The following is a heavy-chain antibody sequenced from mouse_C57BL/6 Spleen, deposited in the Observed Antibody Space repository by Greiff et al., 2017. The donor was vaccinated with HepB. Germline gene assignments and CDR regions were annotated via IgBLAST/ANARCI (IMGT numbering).Heavy chain of an antibody. CDR3: ASLTTLYYYAMDY. CDR1: GYSITSGYY. Sequence: DVKLQESGPGLVKPSQSLSLTCSVTGYSITSGYYWNWIRQFPGNKLEWMGYISYDGSNNYNPSLKNRISITRNTSKNQFFLKLNSVTTEDTATYYCASLTTLYYYAMDYWGQGTSVTVSS. D-gene: IGHD1-1*01. V-gene: IGHV3-6*01. CDR2: ISYDGSN. J-gene: IGHJ4*01.